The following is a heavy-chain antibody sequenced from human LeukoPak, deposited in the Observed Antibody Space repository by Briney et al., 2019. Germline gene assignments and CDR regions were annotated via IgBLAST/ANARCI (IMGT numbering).Heavy chain of an antibody. V-gene: IGHV3-7*01. CDR1: GFTFSSYG. CDR2: IKQDGSEK. CDR3: ARDRYSSSWPNWFDP. D-gene: IGHD6-13*01. J-gene: IGHJ5*02. Sequence: GGSLRLSCAASGFTFSSYGMHWVRQAPGKGLEWVANIKQDGSEKYYVDSVKGRFTISRDNAKNSLYLQMNSLRAEDTAVYYCARDRYSSSWPNWFDPWGQGTLVTVSS.